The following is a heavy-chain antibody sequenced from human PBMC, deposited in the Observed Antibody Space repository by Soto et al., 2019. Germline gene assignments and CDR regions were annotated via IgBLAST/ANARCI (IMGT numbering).Heavy chain of an antibody. D-gene: IGHD4-17*01. CDR2: ISGSGGST. J-gene: IGHJ3*02. V-gene: IGHV3-23*01. CDR3: AKDSPWDGDYGDAFDI. Sequence: GGSLRLSCAASGFTFSSYAMSWVRQAPGKGLEWVSAISGSGGSTYYADSVKGRFTISRDNSKNTLYLQMNSLRAEDTAVYYCAKDSPWDGDYGDAFDIWGQGTMVTVSS. CDR1: GFTFSSYA.